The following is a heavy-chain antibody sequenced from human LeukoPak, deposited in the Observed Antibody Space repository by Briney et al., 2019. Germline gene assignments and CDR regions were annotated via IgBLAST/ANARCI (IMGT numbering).Heavy chain of an antibody. CDR3: ASQANYYDSRGYFLH. CDR2: IYYNGST. CDR1: GDPITSGGSY. J-gene: IGHJ1*01. V-gene: IGHV4-31*03. D-gene: IGHD3-22*01. Sequence: SETLSLTCSVSGDPITSGGSYWSWIRQHPGEGLEWIGYIYYNGSTYYNPSLKTRVTISVDTSRKQFSLELSSVTAADTAVYFCASQANYYDSRGYFLHWGQGILVTVSS.